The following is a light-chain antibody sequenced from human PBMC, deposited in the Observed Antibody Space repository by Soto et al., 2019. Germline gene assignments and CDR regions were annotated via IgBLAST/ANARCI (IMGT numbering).Light chain of an antibody. CDR1: QYVSSY. CDR2: DAS. V-gene: IGKV3-11*01. J-gene: IGKJ4*01. CDR3: QQHSDWPLT. Sequence: EIVLTQSPATLSLSPGERATLSCRASQYVSSYLAWYQQKPGQAPRLLIYDASNRATGIPARFSGSGSGTDFTLTISSLEPEDFAVYYCQQHSDWPLTFGGGTKVEIK.